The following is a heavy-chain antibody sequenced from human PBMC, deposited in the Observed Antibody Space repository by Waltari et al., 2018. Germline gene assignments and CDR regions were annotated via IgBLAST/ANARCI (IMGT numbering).Heavy chain of an antibody. J-gene: IGHJ4*02. CDR1: GFTFSSYW. CDR3: ARGVAYYDFWSGYWGEVGGKVFDY. CDR2: IKQDGSEK. Sequence: EVQLVESGGGLVQPGGSLRLSCAASGFTFSSYWMSWVRQAPGKGLEWVANIKQDGSEKYYLDDVKARFTIARDNAKNSLYLQMNSLRAEDTAVYYCARGVAYYDFWSGYWGEVGGKVFDYWGQGTLVTVSS. D-gene: IGHD3-3*01. V-gene: IGHV3-7*01.